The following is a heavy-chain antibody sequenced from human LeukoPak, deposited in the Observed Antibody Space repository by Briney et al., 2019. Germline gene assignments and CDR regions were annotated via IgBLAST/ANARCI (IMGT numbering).Heavy chain of an antibody. Sequence: PGGSLRLSCSASGFTFSNFAMNWVRQAPGKGLGWVSTISGSGGSTYYADSVKGRFTISRDNSKNTLYLQMNSLRAEDTAVYYCAKLVHTEQWLVPFDYWGQGTLVTVSS. J-gene: IGHJ4*02. CDR1: GFTFSNFA. CDR3: AKLVHTEQWLVPFDY. V-gene: IGHV3-23*01. CDR2: ISGSGGST. D-gene: IGHD6-19*01.